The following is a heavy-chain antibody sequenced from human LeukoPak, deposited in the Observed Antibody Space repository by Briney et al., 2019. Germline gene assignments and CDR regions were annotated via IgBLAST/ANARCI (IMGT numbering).Heavy chain of an antibody. D-gene: IGHD5-12*01. J-gene: IGHJ4*02. CDR1: GFTVSSNY. CDR3: AREDLKRGYSGYDGH. CDR2: IYSGGST. V-gene: IGHV3-53*01. Sequence: GGSLRLSCAASGFTVSSNYMCWVRQAPGKGLEWVSVIYSGGSTYYADSVKGRFTISRDNSKNTLYLQMNSLRAEDTAVYYCAREDLKRGYSGYDGHWGQGTLVTVSS.